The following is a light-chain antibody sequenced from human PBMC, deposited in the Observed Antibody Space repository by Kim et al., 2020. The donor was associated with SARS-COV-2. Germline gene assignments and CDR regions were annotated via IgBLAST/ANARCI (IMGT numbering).Light chain of an antibody. V-gene: IGKV3-15*01. CDR3: QKYDTWPPN. J-gene: IGKJ2*01. Sequence: IVMTQSPATLSVSPGQRATLSCRASQSVGTSLAWYQHKPGQAPRLLIYGASTRAGGIPARFSGSGSGTEFTLSISSLQSEDFAVYYCQKYDTWPPNFGPGTKLEI. CDR2: GAS. CDR1: QSVGTS.